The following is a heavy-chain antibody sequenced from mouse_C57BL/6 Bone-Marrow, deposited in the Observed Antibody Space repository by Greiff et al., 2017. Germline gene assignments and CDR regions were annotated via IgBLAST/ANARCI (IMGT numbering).Heavy chain of an antibody. CDR1: EYEFPSHD. CDR3: ARTGSYWYFDV. J-gene: IGHJ1*03. Sequence: EVQLVESGGGLVQPGESLKLSCESNEYEFPSHDMSWVRKTPEKRLELVAPINTDGGSTYYPDTMERRIIISRDNTKKTLYLQMSSLRSEDTALYYCARTGSYWYFDVWGTGTTVTVSS. V-gene: IGHV5-2*01. CDR2: INTDGGST. D-gene: IGHD4-1*01.